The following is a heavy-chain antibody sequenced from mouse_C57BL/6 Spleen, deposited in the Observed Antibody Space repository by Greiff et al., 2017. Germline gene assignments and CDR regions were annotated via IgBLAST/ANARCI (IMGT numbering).Heavy chain of an antibody. V-gene: IGHV14-1*01. CDR3: TTSGNSDSAWFAY. Sequence: VQLQQSGAELMRPGASVKLSCTASGFNIKAYHMPWVKQRPEQSLEWIGRFDPEDGDTDSAPTFQGKATMTAETSSSTAYLQLSSLTSDDTAVYYCTTSGNSDSAWFAYWGQGTLVTVSA. J-gene: IGHJ3*01. CDR2: FDPEDGDT. CDR1: GFNIKAYH. D-gene: IGHD1-1*01.